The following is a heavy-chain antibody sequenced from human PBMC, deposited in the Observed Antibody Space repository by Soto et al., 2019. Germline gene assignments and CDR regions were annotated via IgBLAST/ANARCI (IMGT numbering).Heavy chain of an antibody. CDR3: ARLNRNEYCSSTSCYYY. Sequence: PGGSLRLSCAASGFTFSSYSMNWVRQAPGKGLEWVSSISSSSSYIYYADSVKGRFTISRDNAKNSLYLQMNSLRAEDTAVYYCARLNRNEYCSSTSCYYYWGQGTLVTVSS. D-gene: IGHD2-2*01. V-gene: IGHV3-21*01. CDR2: ISSSSSYI. J-gene: IGHJ4*02. CDR1: GFTFSSYS.